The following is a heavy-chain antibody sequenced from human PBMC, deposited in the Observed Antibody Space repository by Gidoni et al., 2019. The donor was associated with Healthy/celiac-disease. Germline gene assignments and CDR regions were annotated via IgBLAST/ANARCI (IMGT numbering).Heavy chain of an antibody. J-gene: IGHJ4*02. Sequence: QVQLQQWGAGLLKPSETLSLTCAVCGGSFSGYYWSWIRQPPGKGLEWIGEINHSGSTNYNPSLKSRVTISVDTSKNQFSLKLSSVTAADTAVYYCARGTRTYYYDSSGPPDYWGQGTLVTVSS. V-gene: IGHV4-34*01. CDR1: GGSFSGYY. CDR2: INHSGST. D-gene: IGHD3-22*01. CDR3: ARGTRTYYYDSSGPPDY.